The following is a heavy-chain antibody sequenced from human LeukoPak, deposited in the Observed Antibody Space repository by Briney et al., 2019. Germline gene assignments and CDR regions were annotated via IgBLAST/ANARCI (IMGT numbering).Heavy chain of an antibody. D-gene: IGHD6-13*01. J-gene: IGHJ4*02. CDR2: ISYDGSNK. CDR1: GFTFSSYA. CDR3: ARDSRLAAAAYYFDY. V-gene: IGHV3-30*01. Sequence: GGSLRLSCAAFGFTFSSYAIHWVRQARGRGLEWVAVISYDGSNKYYADSVKGRFTISRDNSKNTLYLQMNSLRAEDTAVYYCARDSRLAAAAYYFDYWGQGTLVTVSS.